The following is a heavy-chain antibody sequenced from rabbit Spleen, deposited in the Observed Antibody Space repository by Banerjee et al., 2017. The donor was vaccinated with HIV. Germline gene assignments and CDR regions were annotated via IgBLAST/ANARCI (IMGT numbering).Heavy chain of an antibody. D-gene: IGHD4-2*01. CDR3: ARGIYAGYGDFGYAAM. J-gene: IGHJ4*01. V-gene: IGHV1S40*01. Sequence: QSLEESGGDLVKPGASLTLTCTASGFSFSGGYDMCWVRQAPGKGLDWIACIYTGSGNTYYASWAKGRFTISKTSSTTVTLQMTSLTAADTATYFCARGIYAGYGDFGYAAMWGPGTLVTVS. CDR1: GFSFSGGYD. CDR2: IYTGSGNT.